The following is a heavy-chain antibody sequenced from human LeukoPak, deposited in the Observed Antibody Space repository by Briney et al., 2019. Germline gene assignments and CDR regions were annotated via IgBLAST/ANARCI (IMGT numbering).Heavy chain of an antibody. CDR3: AKDRGCTGSSCNVGS. D-gene: IGHD2-2*01. CDR1: GFTFSSYS. V-gene: IGHV3-48*01. Sequence: GGSLRLSCAASGFTFSSYSMNWVRQAPGKGLEWVSYISSSSSTIHYADSVKGRFTISRDNSKNTLFLQMNSLRAEDTAVYYCAKDRGCTGSSCNVGSWGQGTMVTVSS. J-gene: IGHJ3*01. CDR2: ISSSSSTI.